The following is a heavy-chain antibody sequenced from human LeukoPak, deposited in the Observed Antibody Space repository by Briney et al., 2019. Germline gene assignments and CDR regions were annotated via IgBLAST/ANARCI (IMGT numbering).Heavy chain of an antibody. V-gene: IGHV3-33*01. CDR1: GFTFSSYG. J-gene: IGHJ6*02. CDR2: IWYDGSNK. CDR3: AREPSDDFWSGYPLYYYYYGMDV. D-gene: IGHD3-3*01. Sequence: PGGSLRLSCAASGFTFSSYGMHWVRQAPGKGLEWVAGIWYDGSNKYYADSVKGRFTISRDNSRNTLYLQMNSLRAEDTAVYYCAREPSDDFWSGYPLYYYYYGMDVWGQGTTVTVSS.